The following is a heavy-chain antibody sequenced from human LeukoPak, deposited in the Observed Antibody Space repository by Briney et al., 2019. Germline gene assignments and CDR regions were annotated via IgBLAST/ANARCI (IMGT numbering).Heavy chain of an antibody. CDR3: ARDQAGIDY. V-gene: IGHV3-30-3*01. Sequence: GGSLRLSCAASGFTFSNYALHWVRQAPGKGLEWVAVISYDGSNKYYADSVKGRFTISRDNSKNTLYLQMNSLRAEDTAVYYCARDQAGIDYWGQGTLVTVSS. J-gene: IGHJ4*02. CDR2: ISYDGSNK. CDR1: GFTFSNYA.